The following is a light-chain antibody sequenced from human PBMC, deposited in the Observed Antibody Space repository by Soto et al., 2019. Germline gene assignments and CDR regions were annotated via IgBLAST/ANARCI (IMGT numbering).Light chain of an antibody. CDR1: QSISNN. CDR3: QQRRNWPHT. V-gene: IGKV3-15*01. J-gene: IGKJ4*01. Sequence: EVVMTKSRVTLSVPPGESATLSCRASQSISNNLVWYQQKPGQAPRLLIYGASTRATGIPARFSGSGSGAEFTLTISSLEPEDFAVYYCQQRRNWPHTFGGGTKVDI. CDR2: GAS.